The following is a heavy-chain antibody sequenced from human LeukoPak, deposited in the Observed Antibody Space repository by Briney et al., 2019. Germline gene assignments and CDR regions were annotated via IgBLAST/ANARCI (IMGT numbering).Heavy chain of an antibody. CDR2: ISSSSSYI. Sequence: GGSLRLSCAASGFTFSSYTMNWVRQAPGKGLEWVSCISSSSSYIYYADSVKGRFTISRDNTKNSLILQMDSLIAEDTAVYYCARGKTAFDILTGYDSWGQGPLVTVSS. CDR1: GFTFSSYT. V-gene: IGHV3-21*01. CDR3: ARGKTAFDILTGYDS. J-gene: IGHJ5*01. D-gene: IGHD3-9*01.